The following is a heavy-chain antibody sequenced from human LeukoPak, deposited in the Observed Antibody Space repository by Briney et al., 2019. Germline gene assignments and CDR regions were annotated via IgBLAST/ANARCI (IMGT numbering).Heavy chain of an antibody. Sequence: ASVKVSCKASGYTFTGYYMHWGRQAPGQGLEWMGWINPNSGGTNYAQKFQGRVTMTRDTSISTAYMELSRLRSDDTAVYYCALQYCSSTSCYGVAGTDYWGQGTLVTVSS. J-gene: IGHJ4*02. V-gene: IGHV1-2*02. D-gene: IGHD2-2*01. CDR2: INPNSGGT. CDR1: GYTFTGYY. CDR3: ALQYCSSTSCYGVAGTDY.